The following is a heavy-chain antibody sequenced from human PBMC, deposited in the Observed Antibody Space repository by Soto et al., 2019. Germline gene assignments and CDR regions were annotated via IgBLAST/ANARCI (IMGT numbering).Heavy chain of an antibody. CDR2: IYYSGST. Sequence: SETLSLTCTVSGGSISSYYWSWIRQPPGKGLEWIGYIYYSGSTNYNPSLKSRVTISVDTSKNQFSLKLSSVTAADTAVYYCARVGAMVRGVIGSPRPAHVFDYWGQGTLVTVSS. CDR1: GGSISSYY. CDR3: ARVGAMVRGVIGSPRPAHVFDY. J-gene: IGHJ4*02. V-gene: IGHV4-59*01. D-gene: IGHD3-10*01.